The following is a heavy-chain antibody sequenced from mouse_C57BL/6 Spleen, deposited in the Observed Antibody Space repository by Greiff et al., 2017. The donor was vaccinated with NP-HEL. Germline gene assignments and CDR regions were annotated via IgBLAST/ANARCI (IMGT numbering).Heavy chain of an antibody. Sequence: QVQLKQPGAELVRPGSSVKLSCKASGYTFTSYWMHWVKQRPIQGLEWIGNIDPSDSETHYNQKFKDKATLTVDKSSSTAYMQLSSLTSEDSAVYYCAVALYGYYAMDYWGQGTSVTVSS. CDR3: AVALYGYYAMDY. CDR1: GYTFTSYW. D-gene: IGHD1-1*01. CDR2: IDPSDSET. J-gene: IGHJ4*01. V-gene: IGHV1-52*01.